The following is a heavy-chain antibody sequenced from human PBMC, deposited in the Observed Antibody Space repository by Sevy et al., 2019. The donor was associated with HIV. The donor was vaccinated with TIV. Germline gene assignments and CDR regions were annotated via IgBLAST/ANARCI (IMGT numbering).Heavy chain of an antibody. CDR1: GFTFSSYA. CDR2: ISGSGGST. D-gene: IGHD6-13*01. V-gene: IGHV3-23*01. Sequence: GGSLRLSCAASGFTFSSYAMSWVRQAPGKGLEWVSAISGSGGSTYYEDSVKGRFTISRDNSKNTVYLQMNSLRAEDTAVYYCAKSMGGKQQLVPDYWGQGTLVTVSS. CDR3: AKSMGGKQQLVPDY. J-gene: IGHJ4*02.